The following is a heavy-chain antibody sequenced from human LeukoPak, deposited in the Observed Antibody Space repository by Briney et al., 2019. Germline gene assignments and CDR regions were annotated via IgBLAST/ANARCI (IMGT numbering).Heavy chain of an antibody. CDR1: GLTFSSFA. CDR3: AKALGGGGSYFYYYYMDV. CDR2: ISGSGGST. J-gene: IGHJ6*03. Sequence: QPGGSLRLSGAASGLTFSSFAMTWVRQAPGNGLEGFSGISGSGGSTFYADSVRVRLTISRDNSKNTLSLQMHSLRAEDTAVYYCAKALGGGGSYFYYYYMDVWGKGTTVTVSS. V-gene: IGHV3-23*01. D-gene: IGHD1-26*01.